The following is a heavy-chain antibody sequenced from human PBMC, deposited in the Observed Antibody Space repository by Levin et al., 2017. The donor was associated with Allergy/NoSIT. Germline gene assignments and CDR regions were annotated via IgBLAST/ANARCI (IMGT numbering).Heavy chain of an antibody. CDR1: GFDFSTYW. CDR2: INQDGTGT. J-gene: IGHJ4*02. CDR3: AKGNQRATMIDS. Sequence: PGGSLRLSCEGFGFDFSTYWMHWVRQSPGKGLVWVSRINQDGTGTGYADSVQGRFTISRDNAKNTLFLQLDSLGPEDTAVYYCAKGNQRATMIDSWGRGVRVTVSS. V-gene: IGHV3-74*01. D-gene: IGHD5-24*01.